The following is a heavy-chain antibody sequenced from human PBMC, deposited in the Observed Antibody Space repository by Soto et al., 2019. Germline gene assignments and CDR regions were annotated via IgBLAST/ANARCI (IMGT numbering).Heavy chain of an antibody. Sequence: PGESLKISCKGSGYSFTSYWIGWVRQMPGKGLEWMGIIYPGDSDTRYSPSFQGQVTISADKSISTAYLQWSSLKASDTAMYYCARFAVRGVTYYYYYGMDVWGQGTTVTVS. V-gene: IGHV5-51*01. CDR1: GYSFTSYW. J-gene: IGHJ6*02. CDR3: ARFAVRGVTYYYYYGMDV. D-gene: IGHD3-10*01. CDR2: IYPGDSDT.